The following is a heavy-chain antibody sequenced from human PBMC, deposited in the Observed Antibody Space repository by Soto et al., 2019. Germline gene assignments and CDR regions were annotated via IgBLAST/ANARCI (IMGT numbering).Heavy chain of an antibody. CDR2: IIPVLGIA. Sequence: QVQLVQSGAEVKKPGSSVKVSCKASGGTLSSYTISWVRQAPGQGLEWMGRIIPVLGIANYAQKFQDRVTITADKSTNTAYMELSSLRSADTAVYYCASVYDYYGSGSYDYFDYWGQGTLVTVSS. V-gene: IGHV1-69*02. D-gene: IGHD3-10*01. J-gene: IGHJ4*02. CDR3: ASVYDYYGSGSYDYFDY. CDR1: GGTLSSYT.